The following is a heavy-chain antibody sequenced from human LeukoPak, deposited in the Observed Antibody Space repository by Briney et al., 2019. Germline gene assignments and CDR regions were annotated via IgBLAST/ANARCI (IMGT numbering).Heavy chain of an antibody. D-gene: IGHD3-22*01. V-gene: IGHV4-59*01. Sequence: SEALSLTCTVSGGSISSYYWNWIRQPPGRGLEWIGYVYYSGTTNYNPSLKSRVTISVDTSKNQFSLNLTSVTAADTAVYYCAKSLYYYDGSGYSWGQGILVTVSS. J-gene: IGHJ4*02. CDR1: GGSISSYY. CDR2: VYYSGTT. CDR3: AKSLYYYDGSGYS.